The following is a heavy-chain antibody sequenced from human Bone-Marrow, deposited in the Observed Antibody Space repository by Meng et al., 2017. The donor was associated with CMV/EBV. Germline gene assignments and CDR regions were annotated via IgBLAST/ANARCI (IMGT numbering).Heavy chain of an antibody. CDR2: IIPIFGTA. J-gene: IGHJ4*02. Sequence: SYTISWVHQAPDQGLEWMGGIIPIFGTANYAQKFQGRVTITTDESTSTAYMELSSLRSEDTAVYYCASFQVRRSSSGYYSYKVPFDYWGQGTLVTVSS. CDR1: SYT. CDR3: ASFQVRRSSSGYYSYKVPFDY. D-gene: IGHD3-22*01. V-gene: IGHV1-69*05.